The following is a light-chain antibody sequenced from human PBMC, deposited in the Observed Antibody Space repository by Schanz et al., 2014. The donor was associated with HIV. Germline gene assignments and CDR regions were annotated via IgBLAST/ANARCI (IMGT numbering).Light chain of an antibody. V-gene: IGKV3-20*01. CDR1: QSLGSNF. Sequence: IVLTQSPGTLSLSPGERATLSCRASQSLGSNFLAWYQQKPGQAPRLLIYAASTRATGVPARFSGSGSGRDFTLTISRLEPEDFAVYYCQQYGSSPLTFGGGTKVEIK. CDR3: QQYGSSPLT. J-gene: IGKJ4*01. CDR2: AAS.